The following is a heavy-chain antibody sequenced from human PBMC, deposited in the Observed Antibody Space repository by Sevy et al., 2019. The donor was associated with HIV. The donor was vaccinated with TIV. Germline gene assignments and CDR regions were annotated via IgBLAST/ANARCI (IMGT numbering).Heavy chain of an antibody. Sequence: GGSLRLSCAASGFTFSSYAMHWVRQAPGKGLEWVAVISYDGSNKYYADSVKGRFTISRDNSKNTLYLQMNSLRAEDTAVYYCARTGTGNDAFDIWGQWTMVTVS. CDR1: GFTFSSYA. CDR2: ISYDGSNK. CDR3: ARTGTGNDAFDI. D-gene: IGHD7-27*01. V-gene: IGHV3-30-3*01. J-gene: IGHJ3*02.